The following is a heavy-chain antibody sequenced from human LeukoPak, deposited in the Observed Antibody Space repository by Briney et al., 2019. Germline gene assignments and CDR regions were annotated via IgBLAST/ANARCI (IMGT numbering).Heavy chain of an antibody. J-gene: IGHJ4*02. CDR2: INQDGSEL. Sequence: GGSLRLSCAASGFTYSSYWMSWVRQAPGKGLEWVANINQDGSELYYVDSVKGRFTTSRDNAKNSLYLQMNSLRAEDTALYYCARESTGSYVDFWGQGALVTVSS. D-gene: IGHD6-19*01. CDR1: GFTYSSYW. CDR3: ARESTGSYVDF. V-gene: IGHV3-7*05.